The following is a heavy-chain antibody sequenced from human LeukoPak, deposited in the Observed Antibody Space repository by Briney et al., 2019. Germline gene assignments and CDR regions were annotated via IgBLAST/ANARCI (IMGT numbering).Heavy chain of an antibody. Sequence: GESLKISCQGSGYTFTSYWIAWVRQMPGKGLELMGVIFPGDSDTRYSPSFQGQVTISADKSSGSAYLQWSSLKASDTAMYYCARQSRDGSKTRGYYFDYWGQGTLVTVSS. J-gene: IGHJ4*02. CDR3: ARQSRDGSKTRGYYFDY. CDR2: IFPGDSDT. D-gene: IGHD3-10*01. CDR1: GYTFTSYW. V-gene: IGHV5-51*01.